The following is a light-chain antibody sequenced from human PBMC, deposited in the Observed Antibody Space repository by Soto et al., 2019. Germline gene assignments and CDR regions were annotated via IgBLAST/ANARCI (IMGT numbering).Light chain of an antibody. CDR3: SSYTTSNTRQIV. Sequence: QSVLPQPASLSGSPGQSITISCTGTSSDVGGYNYVSWYQHHPGKAPKLMTFDVSNRPSGVSNRFSGSKSGNTASLTISGLQPEDEADYYCSSYTTSNTRQIVFGTGTKVTVL. CDR1: SSDVGGYNY. CDR2: DVS. V-gene: IGLV2-14*03. J-gene: IGLJ1*01.